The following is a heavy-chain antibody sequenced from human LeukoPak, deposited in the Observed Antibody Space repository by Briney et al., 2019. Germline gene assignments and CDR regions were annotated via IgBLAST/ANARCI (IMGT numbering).Heavy chain of an antibody. CDR1: GGSISSSSYY. Sequence: SETLSLTCTASGGSISSSSYYWGWIRQPPGKGLEWIGSIYYSGSTYYNPSLKSRVTISVDTSKNQFSLKLSSVTAADTAVYYCARGITMVRGVIAGFYYFDYWGQGTLVTVSS. J-gene: IGHJ4*02. CDR3: ARGITMVRGVIAGFYYFDY. D-gene: IGHD3-10*01. CDR2: IYYSGST. V-gene: IGHV4-39*07.